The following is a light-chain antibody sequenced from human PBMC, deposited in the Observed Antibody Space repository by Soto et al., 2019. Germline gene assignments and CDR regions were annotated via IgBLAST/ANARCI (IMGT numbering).Light chain of an antibody. J-gene: IGKJ5*01. CDR3: QQYGSPPIT. CDR1: QSISSSY. Sequence: IVLTQSPGTLSLSPGESATLSCRASQSISSSYLAWYQQKPGQAPRLLIYGASNRATAIPDRFGGSGSGTDFTLTISRLEPEDFAVYYCQQYGSPPITFGQGTRLEIK. V-gene: IGKV3-20*01. CDR2: GAS.